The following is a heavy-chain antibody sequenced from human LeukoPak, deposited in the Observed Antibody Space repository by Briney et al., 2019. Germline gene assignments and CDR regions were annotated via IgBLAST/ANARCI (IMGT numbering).Heavy chain of an antibody. CDR1: GGSISSGGYY. V-gene: IGHV4-61*08. CDR2: IYYSGST. J-gene: IGHJ4*02. D-gene: IGHD4-23*01. CDR3: FVIDY. Sequence: SETLSLTCTVSGGSISSGGYYWSWIRQHPGKGLEWIGYIYYSGSTNYNPSLKSRVTISVDTSKNQFTAVYYCAGLPPGGNSAFVIDYWGQGTLVTVSS.